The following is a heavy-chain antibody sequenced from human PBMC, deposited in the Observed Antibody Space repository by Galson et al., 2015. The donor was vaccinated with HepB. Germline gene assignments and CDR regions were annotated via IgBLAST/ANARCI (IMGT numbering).Heavy chain of an antibody. CDR1: GYTFTTHA. CDR3: TRGGGRHGDWFDP. D-gene: IGHD3-16*01. V-gene: IGHV1-3*01. Sequence: SVTVSCKASGYTFTTHAFHWVRQAPGQRLEWVAWINAGNGNTQYSQKFQGRVTISTDTSASTVYMQLSSLRSEDTAFYYCTRGGGRHGDWFDPWGQGTLVTVSS. CDR2: INAGNGNT. J-gene: IGHJ5*02.